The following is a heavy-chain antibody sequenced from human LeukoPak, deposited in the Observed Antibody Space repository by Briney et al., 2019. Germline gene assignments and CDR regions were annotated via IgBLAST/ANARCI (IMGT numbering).Heavy chain of an antibody. CDR3: ASPGPPVGANPGY. D-gene: IGHD1-26*01. CDR1: GGSISSSSYY. V-gene: IGHV4-39*07. J-gene: IGHJ4*02. CDR2: IYYSGST. Sequence: SETLSLTCTVSGGSISSSSYYWGWIRQPPGKRLEWIGSIYYSGSTYYNPSLKSRVTISVDTSKNQFSLKLSSVTAADTAVYYCASPGPPVGANPGYWGQGTLVTVSS.